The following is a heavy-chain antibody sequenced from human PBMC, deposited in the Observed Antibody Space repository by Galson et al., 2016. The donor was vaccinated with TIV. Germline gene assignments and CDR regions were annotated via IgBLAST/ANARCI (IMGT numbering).Heavy chain of an antibody. CDR3: MREGSTVTMHHYFGMDV. J-gene: IGHJ6*02. CDR1: GYSIKSGYF. Sequence: SETLSPTCTVSGYSIKSGYFWGWIRQPPGKGLQWLGSIYESGTTYSHPSLKSRLTMSVDTSNNQFSLKLSSVTAADTAVYYRMREGSTVTMHHYFGMDVWGQGTSVTVSS. V-gene: IGHV4-38-2*02. D-gene: IGHD4-17*01. CDR2: IYESGTT.